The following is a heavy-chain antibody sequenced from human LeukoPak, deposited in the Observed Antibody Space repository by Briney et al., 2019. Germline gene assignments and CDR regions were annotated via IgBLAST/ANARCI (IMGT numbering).Heavy chain of an antibody. J-gene: IGHJ6*03. CDR1: GFTFSSYG. V-gene: IGHV3-33*06. Sequence: GGSLRLSCAASGFTFSSYGMHWGRQGPRQGLGRVGVRWNDGSNKNYADSSKGRFTICRDNTKNTLYLLMNSLRAADTAVYCCAKGQGGYYYYMDVWGKGTTVTVSS. CDR2: RWNDGSNK. CDR3: AKGQGGYYYYMDV. D-gene: IGHD2-15*01.